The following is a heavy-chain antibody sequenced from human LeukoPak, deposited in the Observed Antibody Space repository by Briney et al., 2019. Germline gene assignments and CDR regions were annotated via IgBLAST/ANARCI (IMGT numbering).Heavy chain of an antibody. V-gene: IGHV3-30*04. J-gene: IGHJ4*02. Sequence: PGRSLRLSCAASGFTFSSHALHWVRQAPGKGLEWVAVISSDGSYKYYADSVKGRFTISRDNSKNTLYLQMNSLIPEDTAVYYCARQYISGQWYFDYWGQGTLVTVPS. CDR3: ARQYISGQWYFDY. CDR2: ISSDGSYK. D-gene: IGHD5-18*01. CDR1: GFTFSSHA.